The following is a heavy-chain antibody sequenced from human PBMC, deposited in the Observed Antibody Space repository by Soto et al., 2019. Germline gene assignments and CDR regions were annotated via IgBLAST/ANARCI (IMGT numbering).Heavy chain of an antibody. CDR1: GFTFSSYW. Sequence: EAHLVESGGGLVQPGGSLRLSCAASGFTFSSYWMHWVRQAPGKGLVWLSSIKSDGSSTNYSASVKGRFTISRANAKNTHQLLMTSPSGEAAAVYSWERGELATTGYLSQGILVTVSS. CDR2: IKSDGSST. V-gene: IGHV3-74*01. J-gene: IGHJ4*02. D-gene: IGHD1-7*01. CDR3: ERGELATTGY.